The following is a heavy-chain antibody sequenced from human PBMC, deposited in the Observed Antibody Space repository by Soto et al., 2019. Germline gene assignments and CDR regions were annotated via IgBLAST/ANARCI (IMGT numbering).Heavy chain of an antibody. V-gene: IGHV3-64*04. CDR2: ISGSGGNI. Sequence: PGGSLRLSCSGSGFTFSHHSLYWVRQPPGKGLQCVSSISGSGGNIYYAESVKGRFTISRDNSKNTLYLQMNSLRAEDTAVYFCARGPSSLTRFDYWGQGTLVTVSS. CDR3: ARGPSSLTRFDY. CDR1: GFTFSHHS. D-gene: IGHD2-2*01. J-gene: IGHJ4*02.